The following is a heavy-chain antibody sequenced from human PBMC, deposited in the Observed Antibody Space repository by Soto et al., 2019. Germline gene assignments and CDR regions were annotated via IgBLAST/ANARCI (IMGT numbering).Heavy chain of an antibody. V-gene: IGHV1-18*01. CDR3: ARDPPTIASAGREDY. CDR1: GYTFTSYG. J-gene: IGHJ4*02. Sequence: GASVKVSCKASGYTFTSYGISWVRQAPGQRLEWMGWISAYNGNTNFAQKLQGRVTMTTDTSASTAYMELRSLRSDDTAVYYCARDPPTIASAGREDYWGQGTLVTVSS. CDR2: ISAYNGNT. D-gene: IGHD6-13*01.